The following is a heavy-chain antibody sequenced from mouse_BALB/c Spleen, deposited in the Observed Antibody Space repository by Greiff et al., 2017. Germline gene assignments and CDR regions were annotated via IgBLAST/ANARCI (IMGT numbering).Heavy chain of an antibody. J-gene: IGHJ3*01. D-gene: IGHD2-2*01. Sequence: QVQLQQSGAELVKPGASVKLSCKASGYTFTSYYMYWVKQRPGQGLEWIGEINPSNGGTNFNEKFKSKATLTVDKSSSTAYMQLSSLTSEDSAVYYCTREGGLRREWFADWGQGTLVTVSA. V-gene: IGHV1S81*02. CDR1: GYTFTSYY. CDR2: INPSNGGT. CDR3: TREGGLRREWFAD.